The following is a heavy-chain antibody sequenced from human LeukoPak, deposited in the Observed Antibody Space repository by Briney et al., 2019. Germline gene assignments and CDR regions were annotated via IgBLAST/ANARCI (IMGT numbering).Heavy chain of an antibody. CDR3: ARAPVVRSYYNFDY. CDR2: INPNSGGT. CDR1: GYTFTGYY. D-gene: IGHD1-26*01. J-gene: IGHJ4*02. V-gene: IGHV1-2*02. Sequence: ASVKVSCKASGYTFTGYYMHWVRQAPGQGLEWMGWINPNSGGTNYAQKFQGRVTMTRDTSISTAYKELSRLRSDDTAVYYCARAPVVRSYYNFDYWGQGTLVTVSS.